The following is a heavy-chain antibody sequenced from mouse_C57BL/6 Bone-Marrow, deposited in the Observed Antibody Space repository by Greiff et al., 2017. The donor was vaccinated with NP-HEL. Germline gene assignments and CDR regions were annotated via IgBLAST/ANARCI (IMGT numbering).Heavy chain of an antibody. J-gene: IGHJ2*01. D-gene: IGHD1-1*01. CDR1: GYTFTSYW. V-gene: IGHV1-72*01. CDR2: IDPNSGGT. Sequence: QVHVKQPGAELVKPGASVKLSCKASGYTFTSYWMHWVKQRPGRGLEWIGRIDPNSGGTKYNEKFKSKATLTVDKPSSTAYMQLSSLTSEDSAVYYCARSYGSSYGYYFDYWGQGTTLTVSS. CDR3: ARSYGSSYGYYFDY.